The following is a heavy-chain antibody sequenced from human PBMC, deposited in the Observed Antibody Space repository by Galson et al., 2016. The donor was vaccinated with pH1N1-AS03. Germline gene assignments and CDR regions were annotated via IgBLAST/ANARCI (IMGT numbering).Heavy chain of an antibody. Sequence: SLRLSCAASGFTLSGYGMHWVRQAPGKGPEWVAFIQYDESYGNYADSVKGRFSISRDISKNTLYLQMNSLRVEDTAMFYCVKESPKEAGDYWGRGVMVTVSS. CDR1: GFTLSGYG. CDR2: IQYDESYG. CDR3: VKESPKEAGDY. V-gene: IGHV3-30*02. J-gene: IGHJ4*02.